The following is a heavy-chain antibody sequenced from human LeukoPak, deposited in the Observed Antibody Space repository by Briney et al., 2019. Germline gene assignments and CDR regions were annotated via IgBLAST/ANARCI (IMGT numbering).Heavy chain of an antibody. Sequence: PSETLSLTCTVSGGSISSGSYYWSWIRQPAGKGLEWIGRIYIHGTSSYNPSLNSRVTISVDTSKNQFSLKLSSVTAADTAMYYCARVSGYDWESFYDYWGQGSLVTVSS. V-gene: IGHV4-61*02. CDR3: ARVSGYDWESFYDY. CDR1: GGSISSGSYY. CDR2: IYIHGTS. J-gene: IGHJ4*02. D-gene: IGHD5-12*01.